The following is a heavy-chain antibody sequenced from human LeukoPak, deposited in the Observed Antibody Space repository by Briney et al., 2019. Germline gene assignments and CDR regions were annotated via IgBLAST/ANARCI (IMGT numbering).Heavy chain of an antibody. CDR2: INPSGGST. D-gene: IGHD4-23*01. CDR3: ARELHGGYFDY. J-gene: IGHJ4*02. CDR1: GYTFTSYY. Sequence: ASAKVSCKASGYTFTSYYMHWVRQAPGQGLEWMGIINPSGGSTNYAQEFQGRVTITSDTSTSTVYMELSSLGSEDTAVYYCARELHGGYFDYWGQGTLVTVST. V-gene: IGHV1-46*01.